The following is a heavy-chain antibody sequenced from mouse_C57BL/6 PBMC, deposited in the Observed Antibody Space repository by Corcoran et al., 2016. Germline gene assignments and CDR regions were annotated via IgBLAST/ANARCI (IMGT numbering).Heavy chain of an antibody. V-gene: IGHV9-3*01. D-gene: IGHD4-1*01. J-gene: IGHJ1*03. Sequence: QIQLVQSGPELKKPGEPVKISCKASGYTFTTYGMSWVKQAPGKGLKWMGWINTYSGVPTYADDFKGRFAFSLETSASTAYLQINNLKNEDTATYFCAREGLNWDEYFDVWGTGTTVTVSS. CDR2: INTYSGVP. CDR3: AREGLNWDEYFDV. CDR1: GYTFTTYG.